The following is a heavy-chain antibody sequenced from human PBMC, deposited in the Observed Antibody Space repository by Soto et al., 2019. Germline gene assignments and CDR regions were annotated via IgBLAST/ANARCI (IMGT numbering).Heavy chain of an antibody. D-gene: IGHD1-26*01. CDR3: ARGAPSHYYFFALDV. Sequence: QAHLVQSGAEVKKPGASVKVSCRAFGYRFTDCYLHWVRQAPGQGLDWMGWIKPSTGGASYAEKFQAGVIMTSDTSMNTVYMEMSNLTSDDTALYFCARGAPSHYYFFALDVWGPGTPVTVSS. J-gene: IGHJ6*02. CDR1: GYRFTDCY. CDR2: IKPSTGGA. V-gene: IGHV1-2*02.